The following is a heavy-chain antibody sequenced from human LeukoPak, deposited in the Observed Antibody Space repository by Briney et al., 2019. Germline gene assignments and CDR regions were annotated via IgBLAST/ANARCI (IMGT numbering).Heavy chain of an antibody. CDR3: AKNWNYNY. Sequence: ASVKASCKASGYTFTGYYVHWERQAPGQGLEWMGWINPNSGGTNYAQKFQGRVTMTRDTSISTAYMELSRLRSDDTAVYYCAKNWNYNYWGQGTLVTVSS. V-gene: IGHV1-2*02. D-gene: IGHD1-7*01. CDR2: INPNSGGT. CDR1: GYTFTGYY. J-gene: IGHJ4*02.